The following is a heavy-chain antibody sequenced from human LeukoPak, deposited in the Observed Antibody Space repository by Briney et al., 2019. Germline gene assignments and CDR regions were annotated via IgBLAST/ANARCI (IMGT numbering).Heavy chain of an antibody. J-gene: IGHJ4*02. V-gene: IGHV4-39*01. CDR2: IYYSGST. CDR1: GGSISSSSYY. Sequence: SETLSLTCTVSGGSISSSSYYWGWIRQPPGKGLEGIGSIYYSGSTYYNPSLKSRVTISVDTSKNQFSLKLSSVTAADTAVYYCARPRYYGSGRFYYFDYWGQGTLVTVSS. D-gene: IGHD3-10*01. CDR3: ARPRYYGSGRFYYFDY.